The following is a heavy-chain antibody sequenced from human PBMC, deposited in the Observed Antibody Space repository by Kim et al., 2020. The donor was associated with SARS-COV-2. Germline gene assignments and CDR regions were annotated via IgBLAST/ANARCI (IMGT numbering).Heavy chain of an antibody. CDR2: MNPNSGNT. CDR3: ARGQYYDFWSGYYPYNWFDP. D-gene: IGHD3-3*01. V-gene: IGHV1-8*01. Sequence: ASVKVSCKASGYTFTSYDINWVRQATGQGLEWMGWMNPNSGNTGYAQKFQGRVTMTRNTSISTAYMELSSLRSEDTAVYYCARGQYYDFWSGYYPYNWFDPWGQGTLVTVSS. J-gene: IGHJ5*02. CDR1: GYTFTSYD.